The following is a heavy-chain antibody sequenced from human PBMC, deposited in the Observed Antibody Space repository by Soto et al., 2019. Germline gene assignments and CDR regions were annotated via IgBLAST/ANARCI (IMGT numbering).Heavy chain of an antibody. D-gene: IGHD1-26*01. CDR2: INSDGSST. J-gene: IGHJ4*02. V-gene: IGHV3-74*01. CDR1: GFPFSTYW. CDR3: AGCYQD. Sequence: EEHLVQSGGGLVQPGGSLRLSCAASGFPFSTYWMHWVRQVPGQGLVWVSRINSDGSSTIYADFVMGRFTISRDNAKNTLYLHMNSLRVDNTAIYYCAGCYQDWGQGALVTVSS.